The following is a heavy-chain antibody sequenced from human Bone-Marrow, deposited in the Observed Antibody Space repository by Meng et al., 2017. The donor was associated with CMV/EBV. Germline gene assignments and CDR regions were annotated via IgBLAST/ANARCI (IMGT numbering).Heavy chain of an antibody. CDR2: IYYGGDT. J-gene: IGHJ4*02. CDR1: GDSVNRGGSY. D-gene: IGHD4-11*01. CDR3: ARLTDNSWYVAY. V-gene: IGHV4-31*02. Sequence: TVCGDSVNRGGSYWTWFRQYPGKGLEWVGYIYYGGDTYYNPSLRGRVSISADTSKNHFSLNMNSVTAADTAMYFCARLTDNSWYVAYWGQGTLVTVSS.